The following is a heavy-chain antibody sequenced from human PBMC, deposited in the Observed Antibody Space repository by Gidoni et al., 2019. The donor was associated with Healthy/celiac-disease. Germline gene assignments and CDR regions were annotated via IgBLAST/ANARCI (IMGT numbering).Heavy chain of an antibody. V-gene: IGHV2-70*04. CDR3: ARDGGWVFDY. D-gene: IGHD3-16*01. J-gene: IGHJ4*02. CDR2: IDWDDDK. CDR1: GFSLSTSGMR. Sequence: QVTLKESGPALVKPTQTLTLTCTFSGFSLSTSGMRVSWIRQPPGKALEWLARIDWDDDKFYSTSLKTRLTISKDTSKNQVVLTMTNMDPVDTATYYCARDGGWVFDYWGQGTLVTVSS.